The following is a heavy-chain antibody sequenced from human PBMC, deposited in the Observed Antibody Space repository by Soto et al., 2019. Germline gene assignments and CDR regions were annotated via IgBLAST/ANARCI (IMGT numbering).Heavy chain of an antibody. V-gene: IGHV1-69*01. CDR1: GGTFNNYA. CDR2: IIPLFGTT. J-gene: IGHJ3*02. CDR3: ARPRSHYYDRSAERAFGI. Sequence: QVQQVQSGAEVKKPGSSVKVSCKASGGTFNNYAISWVRQAPGQGLEWMGGIIPLFGTTNYAQKFQGRATITADESTSTAYMELSSLRSEYTAFYYCARPRSHYYDRSAERAFGIWGQGTMVTVSS. D-gene: IGHD3-22*01.